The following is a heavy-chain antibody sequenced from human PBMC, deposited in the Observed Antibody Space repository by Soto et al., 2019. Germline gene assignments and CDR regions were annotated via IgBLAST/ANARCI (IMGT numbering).Heavy chain of an antibody. D-gene: IGHD5-12*01. J-gene: IGHJ5*02. CDR2: INHSGST. V-gene: IGHV4-34*01. Sequence: SETLSLTCAVYGGSFSGYYWSWIRQPPGKGLEWIGEINHSGSTNYNPSLKSRVTISVDRSKNQFSLKLSSVTAADTAVYYCARVLRATSLLDNWFDPWGQGTLVTVSS. CDR1: GGSFSGYY. CDR3: ARVLRATSLLDNWFDP.